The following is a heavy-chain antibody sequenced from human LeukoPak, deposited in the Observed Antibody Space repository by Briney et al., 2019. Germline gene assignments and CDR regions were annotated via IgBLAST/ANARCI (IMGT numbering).Heavy chain of an antibody. D-gene: IGHD6-13*01. J-gene: IGHJ4*02. Sequence: SGPALVKPTQTLTLTCTFSGFSLSTSGMCVSWIRQPPGKALEWLARIDWDDDKYYSTSLKTRLTISKDTSKNQVVLTMTNMDPVDTATYYCARIIRYSSSWYPSIHLAYWGQGTLVTVSS. V-gene: IGHV2-70*11. CDR2: IDWDDDK. CDR3: ARIIRYSSSWYPSIHLAY. CDR1: GFSLSTSGMC.